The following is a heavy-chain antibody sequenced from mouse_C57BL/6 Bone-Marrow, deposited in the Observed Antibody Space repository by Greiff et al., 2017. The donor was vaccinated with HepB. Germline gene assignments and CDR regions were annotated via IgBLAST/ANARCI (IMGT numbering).Heavy chain of an antibody. V-gene: IGHV2-9-1*01. Sequence: VKVVESGPGLVAPSQSLSITCPVSGFSLTSYAISWVRQPPGKGLEWLGVIWTGGGTNYNSALKSRLSISKDNSKSQVFLKMNSLQTDDTARYYCARKGYYGNFDWYFDVWGTGTTVTVSS. D-gene: IGHD2-1*01. CDR3: ARKGYYGNFDWYFDV. J-gene: IGHJ1*03. CDR1: GFSLTSYA. CDR2: IWTGGGT.